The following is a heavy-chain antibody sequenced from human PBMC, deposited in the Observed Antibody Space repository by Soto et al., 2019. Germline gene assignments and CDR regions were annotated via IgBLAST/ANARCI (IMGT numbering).Heavy chain of an antibody. J-gene: IGHJ6*02. D-gene: IGHD6-19*01. V-gene: IGHV3-30-3*01. Sequence: PGGSLRLSCAASGFTFSSYAMHWVRQAPGKGLEWVAVISYDGSKKYYADSVKGRFTISRDNSKNTLYLQMNSLRAEDTAVYYCARAWVAGMDYYYHGMDVWGQGTTVTVS. CDR2: ISYDGSKK. CDR1: GFTFSSYA. CDR3: ARAWVAGMDYYYHGMDV.